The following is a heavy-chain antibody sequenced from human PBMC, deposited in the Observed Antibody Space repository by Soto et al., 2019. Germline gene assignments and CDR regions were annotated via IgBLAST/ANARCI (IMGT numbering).Heavy chain of an antibody. Sequence: QVQLQESGPGLVKPSGTLSLTCVVSGVSISSHEWWTWVRQPPGKGLEWIGESHESGNTNYNSSLGSRVAISVDKSKTQSSLKLRSVTVADTAVYYSAPKGGGRFYWCQGNLVSVSS. CDR2: SHESGNT. V-gene: IGHV4-4*02. D-gene: IGHD6-25*01. CDR1: GVSISSHEW. J-gene: IGHJ4*02. CDR3: APKGGGRFY.